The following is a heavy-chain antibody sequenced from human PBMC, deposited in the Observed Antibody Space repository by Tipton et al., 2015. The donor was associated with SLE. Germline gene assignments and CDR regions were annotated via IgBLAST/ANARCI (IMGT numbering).Heavy chain of an antibody. CDR2: VYYTGDT. CDR3: SRRDDFWSGFSS. D-gene: IGHD3-3*01. V-gene: IGHV4-39*07. J-gene: IGHJ5*02. Sequence: TLSLTCSVSGASVTRSTHYWAWLRQPPGKGLEWIASVYYTGDTYYNPSLKSRVTISLDTSKNQFSLKLSSVTAADTGVYYCSRRDDFWSGFSSWGQGTLVTVSS. CDR1: GASVTRSTHY.